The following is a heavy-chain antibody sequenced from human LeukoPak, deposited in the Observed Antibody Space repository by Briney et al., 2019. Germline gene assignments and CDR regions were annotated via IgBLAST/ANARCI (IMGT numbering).Heavy chain of an antibody. D-gene: IGHD3-22*01. CDR2: INHSGST. V-gene: IGHV4-34*01. Sequence: SETLSLTCAVYGGSFSGYYWSWIRQPPGKGLEWIGEINHSGSTNYNPSLKSRVTISVDTSKNQFSLKLSSVTAADTAVYYCARAHRRITMIVVALGPKYNWFDPWGQGTLVTVSS. CDR1: GGSFSGYY. J-gene: IGHJ5*02. CDR3: ARAHRRITMIVVALGPKYNWFDP.